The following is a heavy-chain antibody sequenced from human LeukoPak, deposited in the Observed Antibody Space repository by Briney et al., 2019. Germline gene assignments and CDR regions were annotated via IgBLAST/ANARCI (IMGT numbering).Heavy chain of an antibody. D-gene: IGHD3-10*01. V-gene: IGHV4-59*11. CDR1: GGSIRSHY. Sequence: SETLSLTCTVSGGSIRSHYWTWIRQPPGKGLEWIGYMFHSGSPNYNPSLKSRLAISIDTSKNQFSLRLSSVTAADTDVYYCANGDYYGAGRAHYWGQGILVTVSS. CDR2: MFHSGSP. J-gene: IGHJ4*02. CDR3: ANGDYYGAGRAHY.